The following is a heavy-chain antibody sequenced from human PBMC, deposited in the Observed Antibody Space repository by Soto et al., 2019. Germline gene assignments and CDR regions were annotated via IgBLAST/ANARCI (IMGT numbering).Heavy chain of an antibody. CDR3: ARVPDEYSGYDWVGWFDP. J-gene: IGHJ5*02. V-gene: IGHV3-66*01. D-gene: IGHD5-12*01. CDR2: IYSGGST. Sequence: EVQLVESGGGLVQPGGSLRLSCAASGFTVSSNYMSWVRQAPGKGLEWVSVIYSGGSTYYADSVKGRFTISRDNSKNTLYLQMNSLRAEDTAVYYCARVPDEYSGYDWVGWFDPWGQGTLVTVSS. CDR1: GFTVSSNY.